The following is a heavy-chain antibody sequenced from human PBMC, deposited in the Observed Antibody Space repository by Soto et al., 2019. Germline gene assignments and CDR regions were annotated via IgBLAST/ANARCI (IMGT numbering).Heavy chain of an antibody. V-gene: IGHV3-30*18. Sequence: LRLSCAASGFTFSSYGMHWVRQAPGKGLEWVAVISYDGSNKYYADSVRGRFTISRDNSKNTLYLQMNSLRAEDTAVYYCAKDRVILTGYGYGMDVWGQGTTVTVYS. CDR1: GFTFSSYG. J-gene: IGHJ6*02. CDR2: ISYDGSNK. D-gene: IGHD3-9*01. CDR3: AKDRVILTGYGYGMDV.